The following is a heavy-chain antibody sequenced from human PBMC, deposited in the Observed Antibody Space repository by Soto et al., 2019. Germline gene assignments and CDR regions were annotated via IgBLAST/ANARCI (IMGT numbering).Heavy chain of an antibody. J-gene: IGHJ5*02. CDR3: TRAPLRCSGGSCYSADA. Sequence: ASVKVSCKASGGTFSSYAISWVRQAPGQGLEWMGGIIPIFGTANYAQKFQGRVTITADESTSTAYMELSSLRSEDTAVYYCTRAPLRCSGGSCYSADAWGQGTLVTVSS. CDR2: IIPIFGTA. D-gene: IGHD2-15*01. V-gene: IGHV1-69*13. CDR1: GGTFSSYA.